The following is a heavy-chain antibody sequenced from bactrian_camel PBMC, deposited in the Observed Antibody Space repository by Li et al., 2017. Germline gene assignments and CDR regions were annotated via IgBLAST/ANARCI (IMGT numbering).Heavy chain of an antibody. V-gene: IGHV3S53*01. CDR2: IQGFNFK. J-gene: IGHJ6*01. CDR3: ASSSRPIMPGYRFSPADFDF. CDR1: GDVGSPKN. Sequence: HVQLVESGGGSVQAGGSLTLSCVRSGDVGSPKNMAWFRQRPGNEREGVAQIQGFNFKYYSDSVKGRSTISYDNANTVSLYMNDLKPEDSGMYYCASSSRPIMPGYRFSPADFDFWGQGTQVTVS. D-gene: IGHD5*01.